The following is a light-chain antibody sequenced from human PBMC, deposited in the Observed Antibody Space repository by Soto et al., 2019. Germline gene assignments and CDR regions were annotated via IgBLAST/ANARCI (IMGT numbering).Light chain of an antibody. CDR1: SSDVGGYNY. CDR3: QSYDSRLSGGV. J-gene: IGLJ2*01. CDR2: EVS. V-gene: IGLV2-14*01. Sequence: QSALTQPASVSGSPGQSITIACTGTSSDVGGYNYVSWYQQHPGKAPKVMIYEVSHRPSGVSDRFSGSNSGTSASLAITGLQAEDEADYYCQSYDSRLSGGVFGGGTKLTVL.